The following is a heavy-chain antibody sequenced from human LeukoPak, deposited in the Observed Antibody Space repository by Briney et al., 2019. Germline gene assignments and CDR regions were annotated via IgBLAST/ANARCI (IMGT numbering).Heavy chain of an antibody. V-gene: IGHV3-23*01. D-gene: IGHD2-15*01. CDR3: AKGSSASCYSALHC. CDR2: ISDSGGNT. J-gene: IGHJ4*01. Sequence: PWGSLRLSCAASGFTFSNYAMTWVCQAPGRGLEWVSVISDSGGNTFYADSVKGRFTISRDNSKNTLYLQMNSLKAEDTAIYSCAKGSSASCYSALHCWGQGMLVSVSS. CDR1: GFTFSNYA.